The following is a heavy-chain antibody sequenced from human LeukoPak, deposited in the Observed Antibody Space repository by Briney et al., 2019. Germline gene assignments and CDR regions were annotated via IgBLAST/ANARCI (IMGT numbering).Heavy chain of an antibody. CDR3: ARQIREYSYGYYFDY. Sequence: GESLKISCKGSGYSFTSYWIGWVRQMPGKSLEWMGIIYPGDSDTRYSPSFQGQVTISADKSISTAYLQWSSLKASDTAMYYCARQIREYSYGYYFDYWGQGTLVTVSS. CDR2: IYPGDSDT. CDR1: GYSFTSYW. V-gene: IGHV5-51*01. D-gene: IGHD5-18*01. J-gene: IGHJ4*02.